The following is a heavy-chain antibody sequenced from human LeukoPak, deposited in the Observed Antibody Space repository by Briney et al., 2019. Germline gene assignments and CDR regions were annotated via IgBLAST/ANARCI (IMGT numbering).Heavy chain of an antibody. V-gene: IGHV4-4*07. Sequence: SETLSLTCTVSGDSMHSYYWSWIRQSPEKGLEWIGRAYSGVNAYYNPSLQSRVTISVDKSNNQFSLDLASVTAADTALYYCAREKSGTSTRAYYYMDVWGKGITVTVSS. CDR2: AYSGVNA. CDR3: AREKSGTSTRAYYYMDV. D-gene: IGHD1-26*01. J-gene: IGHJ6*03. CDR1: GDSMHSYY.